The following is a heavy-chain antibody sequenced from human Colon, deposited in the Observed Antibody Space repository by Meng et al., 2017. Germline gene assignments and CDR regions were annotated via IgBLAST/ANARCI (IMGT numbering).Heavy chain of an antibody. D-gene: IGHD3-16*01. CDR3: ARWRGGGEWLDP. CDR1: GGSITSRDYC. Sequence: QLQLQESGPGLVKPSETLSLSCTVPGGSITSRDYCWGWVRQPPGKGLEWIGCVYSGGNTYYKPSLKSRVNVSEDMSKNQFSLKLTSVTAADTAVYYCARWRGGGEWLDPWGQGTLVTVSS. V-gene: IGHV4-39*01. J-gene: IGHJ5*02. CDR2: VYSGGNT.